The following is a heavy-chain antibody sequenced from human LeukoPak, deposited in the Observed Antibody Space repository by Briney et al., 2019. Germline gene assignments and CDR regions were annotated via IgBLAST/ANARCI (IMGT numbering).Heavy chain of an antibody. V-gene: IGHV1-8*01. CDR3: ARLHYDFWSGPNWFDP. CDR2: MNPNSGNT. J-gene: IGHJ5*02. CDR1: GYTFTSYD. D-gene: IGHD3-3*01. Sequence: ASVKVSCMASGYTFTSYDINWVRQATGRGLEWMGWMNPNSGNTGYAQKFQGRVTMTRNTSISTAYMELSSLRSEDTAVYYCARLHYDFWSGPNWFDPWGQGTLVTVSS.